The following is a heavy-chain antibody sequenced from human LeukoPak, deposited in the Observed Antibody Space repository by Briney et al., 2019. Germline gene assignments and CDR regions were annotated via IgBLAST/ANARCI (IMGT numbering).Heavy chain of an antibody. J-gene: IGHJ4*02. CDR2: ISGSGGST. Sequence: PGGSLRLSCAASGFTFSSYAMSWVRQAPGKGLEWVSAISGSGGSTYYADSVKGRFTISRDNAKNSLYLQMNSLRAEDTAVYYCARDNMGFDYWGQGTLVTVYS. D-gene: IGHD2/OR15-2a*01. CDR3: ARDNMGFDY. V-gene: IGHV3-23*01. CDR1: GFTFSSYA.